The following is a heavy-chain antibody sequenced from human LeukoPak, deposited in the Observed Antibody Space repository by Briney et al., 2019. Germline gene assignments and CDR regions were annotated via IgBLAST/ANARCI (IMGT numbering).Heavy chain of an antibody. Sequence: PSETLSLTCTVSGGSISTYYWSWIRQPPGKGLEWIGEINHSGSTNYNPSLKSRVTISVDTSKNQFSLKLSSVTAADTAVYYCARLYYYDSSGYRYYFDYWGQGTLVTVSS. V-gene: IGHV4-34*01. CDR1: GGSISTYY. D-gene: IGHD3-22*01. CDR2: INHSGST. CDR3: ARLYYYDSSGYRYYFDY. J-gene: IGHJ4*02.